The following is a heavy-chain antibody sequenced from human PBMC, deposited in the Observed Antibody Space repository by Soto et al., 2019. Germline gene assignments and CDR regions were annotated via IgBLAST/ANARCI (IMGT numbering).Heavy chain of an antibody. CDR1: GFTFSSYW. CDR3: AREDNWNSVLDYGMDG. J-gene: IGHJ6*02. D-gene: IGHD1-1*01. CDR2: INSDGSST. Sequence: GGSLRLSCAASGFTFSSYWMHWVRQAPGKGLVWVSRINSDGSSTSYADSVKGRFTISRDNAKNTLYLQMNSLRAEDTAVYYCAREDNWNSVLDYGMDGWGQGTTVTVTS. V-gene: IGHV3-74*01.